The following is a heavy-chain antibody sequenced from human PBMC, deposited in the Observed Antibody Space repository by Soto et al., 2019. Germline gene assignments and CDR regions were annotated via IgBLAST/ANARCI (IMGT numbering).Heavy chain of an antibody. CDR3: ARLSTPAMADY. V-gene: IGHV4-39*01. Sequence: SETLSLTCTVSGGSISSSSYYWGWIRQPPGKGLEWIGSIYYSGSTYYNPSLKSRVTISVDTSKNQFSLKLSSVTAADTAVYYCARLSTPAMADYWGQGTLVTVSS. D-gene: IGHD5-18*01. J-gene: IGHJ4*02. CDR2: IYYSGST. CDR1: GGSISSSSYY.